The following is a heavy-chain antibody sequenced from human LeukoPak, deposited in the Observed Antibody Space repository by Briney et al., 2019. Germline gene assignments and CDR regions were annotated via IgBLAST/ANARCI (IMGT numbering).Heavy chain of an antibody. Sequence: PGGSLRLSCAASGFTFSSYAMSWVRQAPGKGLEWVSTISGSGGSTYYADSVKGRFTISRDNSKNTLYLQMNSLRAEDTAVYYCAKDQFVVVPAATNNWGQGTLVTVSS. CDR3: AKDQFVVVPAATNN. CDR2: ISGSGGST. CDR1: GFTFSSYA. J-gene: IGHJ4*02. V-gene: IGHV3-23*01. D-gene: IGHD2-2*01.